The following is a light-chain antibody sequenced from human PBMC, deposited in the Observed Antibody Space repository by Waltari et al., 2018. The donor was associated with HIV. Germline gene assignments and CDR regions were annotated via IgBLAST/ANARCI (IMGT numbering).Light chain of an antibody. CDR2: AAS. V-gene: IGKV1-9*01. J-gene: IGKJ1*01. CDR1: QAIGTS. CDR3: QQLNSYPRT. Sequence: DVQLTQSPSFLSASVGDIVTITCRASQAIGTSLAWYQQKPGKAPNLLISAASTLQSGIPSRFSGDGSVTEFTLTISSLQAEDFATYYCQQLNSYPRTFGQGTKVDFK.